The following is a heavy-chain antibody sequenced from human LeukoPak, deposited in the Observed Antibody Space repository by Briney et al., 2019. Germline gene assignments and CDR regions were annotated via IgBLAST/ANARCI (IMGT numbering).Heavy chain of an antibody. J-gene: IGHJ4*02. Sequence: TGGSLRLSCAASGFTFSSYWMSWVRQAPGKGLEWVANIKQDGSEKYYVDSVKGRFTISRDNAKNSLYLQMNSLRAEDTAVYYCARDPTYYYDSSGYYIRSYYFDYWGQGTLVTVSS. V-gene: IGHV3-7*01. CDR2: IKQDGSEK. CDR3: ARDPTYYYDSSGYYIRSYYFDY. D-gene: IGHD3-22*01. CDR1: GFTFSSYW.